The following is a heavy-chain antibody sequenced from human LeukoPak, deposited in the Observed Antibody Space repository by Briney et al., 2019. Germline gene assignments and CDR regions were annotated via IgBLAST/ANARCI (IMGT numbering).Heavy chain of an antibody. CDR3: ARDKCSSTRFHPGGWFDP. V-gene: IGHV3-53*05. CDR1: GFTVSSNY. J-gene: IGHJ5*02. CDR2: IYSGGST. Sequence: GGSLRLSCAAPGFTVSSNYMSWVRQAPGKGLEWVSVIYSGGSTYYADSVKGRFTISRDNPKNTLYLQMNSLRVEDTAVYYCARDKCSSTRFHPGGWFDPWGQGTLVTVSS. D-gene: IGHD2-2*01.